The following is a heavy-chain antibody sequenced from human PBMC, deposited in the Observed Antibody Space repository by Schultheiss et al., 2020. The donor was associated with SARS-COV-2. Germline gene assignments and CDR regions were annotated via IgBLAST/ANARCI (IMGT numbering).Heavy chain of an antibody. V-gene: IGHV3-7*01. Sequence: GGSLRLSCAASGFSFSYYSMNWVRQAPGKGLEWVANIKQDGSEKYYVDSVKGRFTISRDNAKNSLYLQMNSLRAEDTAVYYCARDPGYYYGMDVWGQGTTVTVSS. CDR2: IKQDGSEK. J-gene: IGHJ6*02. CDR1: GFSFSYYS. CDR3: ARDPGYYYGMDV.